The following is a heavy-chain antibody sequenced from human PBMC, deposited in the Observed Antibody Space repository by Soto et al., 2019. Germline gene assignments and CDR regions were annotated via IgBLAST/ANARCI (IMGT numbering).Heavy chain of an antibody. V-gene: IGHV1-69*13. CDR2: IIPIFGTA. CDR3: ARGHVVVVAASYYGMDV. J-gene: IGHJ6*02. CDR1: GGTFSSYA. Sequence: SVKVSCKASGGTFSSYAISWVRQAPGQGLEWMGGIIPIFGTANYAQKFQGRVTITADESTSTAYMELSSLRSEDTAVYYCARGHVVVVAASYYGMDVWGQGTTVTV. D-gene: IGHD2-15*01.